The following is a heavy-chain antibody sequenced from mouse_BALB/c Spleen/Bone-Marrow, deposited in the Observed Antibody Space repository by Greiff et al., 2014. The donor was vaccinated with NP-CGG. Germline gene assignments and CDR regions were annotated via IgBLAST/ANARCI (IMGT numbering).Heavy chain of an antibody. CDR2: ILPGSGNT. V-gene: IGHV1-9*01. D-gene: IGHD1-2*01. J-gene: IGHJ2*01. Sequence: QVHVKQSGAELMKPGASVKISCKATGYTFSSYWIEWVKQRPGHGLEWIGEILPGSGNTNYNENFKGKATFTADTSSNTAYMQLSSLTSEDSAVYYCARRLLYYFDYWGQGNTLTVSS. CDR3: ARRLLYYFDY. CDR1: GYTFSSYW.